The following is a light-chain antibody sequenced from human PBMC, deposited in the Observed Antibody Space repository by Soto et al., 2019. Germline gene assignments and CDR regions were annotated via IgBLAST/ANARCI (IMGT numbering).Light chain of an antibody. V-gene: IGKV3-20*01. J-gene: IGKJ1*01. CDR3: QQYDSSQT. CDR1: QSVSSSY. Sequence: EIVLTQSPGTLSLSPGERATLSCRASQSVSSSYLVWYQQKPGQAPGLLIYGASSRATGIPDRFSGSGSGTDFTLTISRLEPEDFAVYYCQQYDSSQTFGQGTKVEIK. CDR2: GAS.